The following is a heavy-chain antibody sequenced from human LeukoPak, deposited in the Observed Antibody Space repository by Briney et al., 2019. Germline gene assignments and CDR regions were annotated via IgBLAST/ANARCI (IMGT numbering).Heavy chain of an antibody. D-gene: IGHD3-22*01. J-gene: IGHJ5*02. CDR3: ARDAYYYDSSGYYSGWFDP. Sequence: GASVKVSCKASGYTFPSYYMHWVRQAPGHGLEWMGIINPRGGSTSYAQKFQRRVTMTRDTSTSTVYMELSSLRSEDTAVYYCARDAYYYDSSGYYSGWFDPWGQGTLVTVSS. CDR1: GYTFPSYY. CDR2: INPRGGST. V-gene: IGHV1-46*01.